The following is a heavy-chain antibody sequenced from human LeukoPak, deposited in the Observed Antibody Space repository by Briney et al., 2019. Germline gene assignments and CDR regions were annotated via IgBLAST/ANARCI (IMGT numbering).Heavy chain of an antibody. J-gene: IGHJ4*02. V-gene: IGHV1-69*05. Sequence: SVKVSCKASGGTFSSYAISWVRQAPGQGLEWMGGIIPIFGTANYAQKFQGRVTITKDESTSTAYMELSSLRSEDTAVYYCARGAALFGVVIPLDYWGQGTLVTVSS. CDR2: IIPIFGTA. CDR1: GGTFSSYA. D-gene: IGHD3-3*01. CDR3: ARGAALFGVVIPLDY.